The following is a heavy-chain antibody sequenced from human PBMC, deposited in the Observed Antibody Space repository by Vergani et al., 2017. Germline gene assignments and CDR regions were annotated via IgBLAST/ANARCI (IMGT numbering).Heavy chain of an antibody. CDR3: AGSVYYYDSSGYRETQNAFDI. CDR1: GGSISSYY. Sequence: QVQLPESGPGLVKPSETLSLTCTVSGGSISSYYWSWIRQPPGKGLEWIGYIYTSGSTNYNPSLKSRVTISVDTSKNQFSLKLSSVTAADTAVYYCAGSVYYYDSSGYRETQNAFDIWGQGTMVTVSS. CDR2: IYTSGST. J-gene: IGHJ3*02. V-gene: IGHV4-4*09. D-gene: IGHD3-22*01.